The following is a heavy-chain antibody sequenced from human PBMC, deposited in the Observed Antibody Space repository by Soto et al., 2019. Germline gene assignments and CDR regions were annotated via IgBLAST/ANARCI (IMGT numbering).Heavy chain of an antibody. J-gene: IGHJ5*02. CDR1: GFTFXXYX. CDR3: VRVGYAYGNDP. Sequence: QVQLVESXXXXVKPGGSLRLSCAASGFTFXXYXMSWIRQAPGKGLEWVSYISPSGGTIYYADSVKGRFTLSRDNAKNSLYLQMNSLRAEDTAVYHCVRVGYAYGNDPWGQGTLVAVSS. V-gene: IGHV3-11*01. D-gene: IGHD3-10*01. CDR2: ISPSGGTI.